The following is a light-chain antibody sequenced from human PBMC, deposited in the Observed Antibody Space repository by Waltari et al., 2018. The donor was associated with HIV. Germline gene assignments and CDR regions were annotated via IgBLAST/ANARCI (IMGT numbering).Light chain of an antibody. V-gene: IGKV3-11*01. CDR2: DAS. CDR1: QSVSSY. CDR3: QQRSNWPRT. Sequence: EIVLTQSPATLSLSPGERATLSCRASQSVSSYLAWYRQKPGQAPRLLIYDASNRATGIPARFSGSGSGADVTLTISSLEPEDFAVYDCQQRSNWPRTFGQGTKVEIK. J-gene: IGKJ1*01.